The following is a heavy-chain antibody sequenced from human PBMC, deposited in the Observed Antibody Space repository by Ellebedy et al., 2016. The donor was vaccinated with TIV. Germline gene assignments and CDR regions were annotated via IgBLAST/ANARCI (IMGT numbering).Heavy chain of an antibody. J-gene: IGHJ4*02. CDR3: ARVHPGSGSPLDS. Sequence: MPGGSLRLSCTVSGCSVSGYYWSWIRQPPGQAQEWIGHVYYTGNTNYNPSLKGRVTFSVDTPKNQYSLRLTPVTAADPALYFCARVHPGSGSPLDSWGQGILVTVS. V-gene: IGHV4-59*02. D-gene: IGHD3-10*01. CDR2: VYYTGNT. CDR1: GCSVSGYY.